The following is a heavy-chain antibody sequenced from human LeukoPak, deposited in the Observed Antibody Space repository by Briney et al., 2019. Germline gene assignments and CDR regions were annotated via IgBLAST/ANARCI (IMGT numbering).Heavy chain of an antibody. D-gene: IGHD3-10*01. CDR2: MNPDSGNT. J-gene: IGHJ3*02. Sequence: GASVKVSCKASGYTFTSYDINWVRQATGQGLEWMGWMNPDSGNTGYAHKFQGRVTITRNTSISTAYMELSSLRSEDTAVYYCASARVPRDAFDIWGQGTMVTVSS. CDR3: ASARVPRDAFDI. CDR1: GYTFTSYD. V-gene: IGHV1-8*03.